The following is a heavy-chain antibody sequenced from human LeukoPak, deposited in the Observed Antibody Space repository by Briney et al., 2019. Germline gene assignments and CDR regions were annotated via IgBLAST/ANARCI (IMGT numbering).Heavy chain of an antibody. J-gene: IGHJ5*02. Sequence: ASVKVSCKASGYTFTSYAMHWVRQAPGQRLEWMGWINAGNGNTKYSQKFQGRVTITRDTSASTAYMELSSLRSEDTAVYYCARERDGIFGVVNWFDPWGQGTLVTVSS. V-gene: IGHV1-3*01. CDR3: ARERDGIFGVVNWFDP. CDR2: INAGNGNT. D-gene: IGHD3-3*01. CDR1: GYTFTSYA.